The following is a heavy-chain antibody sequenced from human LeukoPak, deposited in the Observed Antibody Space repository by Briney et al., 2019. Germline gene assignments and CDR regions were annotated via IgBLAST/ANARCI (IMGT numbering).Heavy chain of an antibody. D-gene: IGHD4-17*01. J-gene: IGHJ4*02. CDR3: ARARDLKYGDYEY. CDR2: ISGSGGST. V-gene: IGHV3-23*01. Sequence: PGGTLRLSCAASGFTFSSYGMSWVRQAPGKGLEWVSAISGSGGSTYYADSVKGRFTISRDNSKNTLYLQMNSLRAEDTAVYYCARARDLKYGDYEYWGQGTLVTVSS. CDR1: GFTFSSYG.